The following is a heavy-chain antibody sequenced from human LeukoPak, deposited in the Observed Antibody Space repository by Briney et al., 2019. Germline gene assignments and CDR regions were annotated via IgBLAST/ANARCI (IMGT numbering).Heavy chain of an antibody. Sequence: HPGGSLRLSCVVSGFTFSTYSMNWVRQAPGKGLEWVSYISSSSSTIYYADSVKGRFTISRDNAKQSLYLQMNSLSADDTAVYYCAGGASEYSSSGDFAYWGQGTLVTVSS. CDR3: AGGASEYSSSGDFAY. CDR1: GFTFSTYS. CDR2: ISSSSSTI. D-gene: IGHD6-6*01. V-gene: IGHV3-48*01. J-gene: IGHJ4*02.